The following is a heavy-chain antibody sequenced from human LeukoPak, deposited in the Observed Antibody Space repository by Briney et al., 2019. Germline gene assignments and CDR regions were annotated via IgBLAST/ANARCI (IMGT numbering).Heavy chain of an antibody. J-gene: IGHJ6*03. CDR3: ARQDDTAATAQRNYYYYMDV. D-gene: IGHD6-13*01. V-gene: IGHV4-39*01. CDR2: IYYSGST. CDR1: GGSISTTNYY. Sequence: PSETLSLTCTVSGGSISTTNYYWGWIRQPPGKGLEWIGTIYYSGSTYYNPSLKSPVTISVDTSKNQFSLKLSSVTAADTAVYYCARQDDTAATAQRNYYYYMDVWGKGTTVTVSS.